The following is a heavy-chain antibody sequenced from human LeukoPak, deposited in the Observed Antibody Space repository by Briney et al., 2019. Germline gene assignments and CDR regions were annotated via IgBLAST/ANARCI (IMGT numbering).Heavy chain of an antibody. V-gene: IGHV4-31*03. CDR2: IYYSGST. D-gene: IGHD6-13*01. J-gene: IGHJ4*02. CDR1: GGSISSGGYY. Sequence: SETLSLTCTVSGGSISSGGYYWSWIRQHPGKGLEWIGYIYYSGSTYYNPSLKSRVTISVDTSKNQFSLKLSSVAAADTAVYYCARSRREQQLATFDYWGQGTLVTVSS. CDR3: ARSRREQQLATFDY.